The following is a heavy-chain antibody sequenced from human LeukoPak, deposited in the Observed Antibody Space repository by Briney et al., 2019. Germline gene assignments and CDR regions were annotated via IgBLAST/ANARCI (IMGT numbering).Heavy chain of an antibody. Sequence: SETLSLTCAVYGGSFSGYYWSWIRLPPGKGLEWIGEINHSGSTNYNPSLKSRVTISVDTSKNQFSLKLSSVTAADTAVYYCARPRGGRRYNWFDPWGQGTLVTVSS. J-gene: IGHJ5*02. CDR3: ARPRGGRRYNWFDP. D-gene: IGHD3-10*01. CDR1: GGSFSGYY. V-gene: IGHV4-34*01. CDR2: INHSGST.